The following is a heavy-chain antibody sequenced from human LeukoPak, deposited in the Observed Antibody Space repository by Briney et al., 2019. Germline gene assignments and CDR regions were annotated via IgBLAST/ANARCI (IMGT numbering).Heavy chain of an antibody. V-gene: IGHV3-23*01. CDR1: GFTFSSYA. J-gene: IGHJ4*02. CDR2: ISGSGGST. CDR3: AKDLAITMIVVVITAIDY. D-gene: IGHD3-22*01. Sequence: PGGSLRLSCAASGFTFSSYAMSWVRQAPGKGLEWVSAISGSGGSTYYADSVKGRFTIPRDNSKNTLYLQMNSLRAEDTAVYYCAKDLAITMIVVVITAIDYWGQGTLVTVSS.